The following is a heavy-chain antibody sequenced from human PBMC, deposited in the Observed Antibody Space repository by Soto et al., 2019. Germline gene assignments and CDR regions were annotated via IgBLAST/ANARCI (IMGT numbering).Heavy chain of an antibody. CDR3: ARLVYDSRLNYLYFDH. CDR1: GVSISSGNW. J-gene: IGHJ4*02. Sequence: SETLSLTCDVSGVSISSGNWWSWVRQPPGKGLEWIAEVYNDGSANYHPSPESRATISVDRSKNQFSLRLSSVTAADTGKYYCARLVYDSRLNYLYFDHWGQGTLVTVSS. CDR2: VYNDGSA. D-gene: IGHD3-22*01. V-gene: IGHV4-4*02.